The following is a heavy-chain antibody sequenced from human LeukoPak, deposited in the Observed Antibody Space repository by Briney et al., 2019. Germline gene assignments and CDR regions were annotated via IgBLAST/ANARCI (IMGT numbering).Heavy chain of an antibody. D-gene: IGHD4-17*01. Sequence: PGGSLRLSCAASGFTFSAYWMGWVRQGPGKGLDWVASINPDGSGTRYVDSVRGRFTISRDNAQNSLYLHMNSLSAEDTAVYYCVRLFGGVTTFDYWGQGTLITVSS. CDR1: GFTFSAYW. CDR2: INPDGSGT. J-gene: IGHJ4*02. CDR3: VRLFGGVTTFDY. V-gene: IGHV3-7*01.